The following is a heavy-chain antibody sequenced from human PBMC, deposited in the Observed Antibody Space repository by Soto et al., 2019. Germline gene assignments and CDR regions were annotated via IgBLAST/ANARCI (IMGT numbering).Heavy chain of an antibody. CDR3: ARYNSYAIDY. CDR1: GTSISSYY. Sequence: SETLSLTCTVSGTSISSYYWSWIRQPPGKGLEWIANIHYSGTTNYNPSLASRVTLSVDTSKNQFSLKMTSVTAADRAMYFCARYNSYAIDYWGRGTLVSVSS. D-gene: IGHD2-8*01. J-gene: IGHJ4*02. CDR2: IHYSGTT. V-gene: IGHV4-59*01.